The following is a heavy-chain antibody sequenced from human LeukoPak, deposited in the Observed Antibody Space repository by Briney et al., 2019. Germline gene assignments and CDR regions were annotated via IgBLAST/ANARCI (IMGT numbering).Heavy chain of an antibody. J-gene: IGHJ3*01. CDR3: VRDLDWGAFDV. CDR2: IKQDGSET. D-gene: IGHD3/OR15-3a*01. Sequence: GGSLRLSCAASGFTLSNYWMSWVRQAPGKGLEWVANIKQDGSETYYVDSVRGRFTFSRDNAENSVYLQMNSLRPEDTALYYCVRDLDWGAFDVWGQGTMVTVSS. CDR1: GFTLSNYW. V-gene: IGHV3-7*03.